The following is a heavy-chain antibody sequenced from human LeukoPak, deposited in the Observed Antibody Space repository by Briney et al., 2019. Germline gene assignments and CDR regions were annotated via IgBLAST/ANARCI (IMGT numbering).Heavy chain of an antibody. CDR3: AKDPLYCGGDCYYDY. V-gene: IGHV3-23*01. Sequence: GGSLRLSCAASGFTFSSYAMSWVRQAPGKGLEWVSSIGGSGGSTYYADSVKGRFTISRDNSKNTLYLQMNSLRAEDTAVYYCAKDPLYCGGDCYYDYWGQGTLVTVSS. J-gene: IGHJ4*02. D-gene: IGHD2-21*02. CDR2: IGGSGGST. CDR1: GFTFSSYA.